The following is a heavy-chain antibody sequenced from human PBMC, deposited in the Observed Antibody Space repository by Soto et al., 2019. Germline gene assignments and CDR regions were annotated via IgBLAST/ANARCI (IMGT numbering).Heavy chain of an antibody. Sequence: QVQLVESGGGVVLPGTSLRLSCAASGFTFSTSGMHWVRQAPGKGLEWVAVIWHDGSNKFYADSVKGRFTISRDNSKNTLSLQMNSQRAEDTAVYCCARGSFESYYYYYMDVWGKGTTVTVPS. CDR1: GFTFSTSG. CDR3: ARGSFESYYYYYMDV. D-gene: IGHD3-16*01. CDR2: IWHDGSNK. V-gene: IGHV3-33*01. J-gene: IGHJ6*03.